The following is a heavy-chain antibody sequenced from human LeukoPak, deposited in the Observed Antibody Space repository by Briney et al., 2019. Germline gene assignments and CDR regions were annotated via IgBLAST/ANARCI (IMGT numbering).Heavy chain of an antibody. CDR1: GITFTTYG. D-gene: IGHD3-22*01. J-gene: IGHJ5*02. CDR2: IRFDGSNK. Sequence: GGSLRLSCAASGITFTTYGMHWVRQAPGKGLEWVAFIRFDGSNKYYADSVKGRFTISRDNSKNTLYLQMNSLRPEDTALYYCAISLDFSDTSTSDPWGQGTLVTVSS. CDR3: AISLDFSDTSTSDP. V-gene: IGHV3-30*02.